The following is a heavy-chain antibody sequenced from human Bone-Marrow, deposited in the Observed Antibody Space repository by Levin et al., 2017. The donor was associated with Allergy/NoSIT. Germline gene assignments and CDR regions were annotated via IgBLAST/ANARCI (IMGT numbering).Heavy chain of an antibody. CDR1: GGSISSSSYY. CDR2: IYYSGST. J-gene: IGHJ6*02. V-gene: IGHV4-39*07. D-gene: IGHD2-15*01. CDR3: ARVCGGSCSHYYYYYGMDV. Sequence: GSLRLSCTVSGGSISSSSYYWGWIRQPPGKGLEWIGSIYYSGSTYYNPSLKSRVTISVDTSKNQFSLKLSSVTAADTAVYYCARVCGGSCSHYYYYYGMDVWGQGTTVTVSS.